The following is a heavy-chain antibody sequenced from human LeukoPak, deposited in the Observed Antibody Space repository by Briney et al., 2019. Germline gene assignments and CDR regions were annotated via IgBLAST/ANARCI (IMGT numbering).Heavy chain of an antibody. Sequence: SEALSLTCTVSGYSISSGYYWGWIRQAPGKGLEWIGSIYHSGTIKYNPSLKSRVTISIDTSKNKFSLKLSSVTAADTAVYYCARDWGYCINGVCYAFDYWGQGTLVTVSS. J-gene: IGHJ4*02. CDR3: ARDWGYCINGVCYAFDY. CDR2: IYHSGTI. CDR1: GYSISSGYY. V-gene: IGHV4-38-2*02. D-gene: IGHD2-8*01.